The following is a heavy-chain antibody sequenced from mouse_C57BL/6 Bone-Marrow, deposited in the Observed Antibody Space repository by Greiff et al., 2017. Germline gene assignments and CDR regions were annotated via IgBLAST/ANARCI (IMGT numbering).Heavy chain of an antibody. V-gene: IGHV14-4*01. Sequence: ESGAELVRPGASVKLSCTASGFNIKDDYMHWVKQRPEQGLEWIGWIDPENGDTEYASKFQGKATITADTSSNTAYLQLSSLTSEDTAVYYCTIVYSVNAMDYWGQGTSVTVSS. J-gene: IGHJ4*01. D-gene: IGHD2-12*01. CDR3: TIVYSVNAMDY. CDR2: IDPENGDT. CDR1: GFNIKDDY.